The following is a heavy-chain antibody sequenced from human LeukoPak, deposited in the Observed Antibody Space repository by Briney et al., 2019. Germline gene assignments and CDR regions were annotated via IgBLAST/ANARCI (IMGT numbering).Heavy chain of an antibody. CDR3: SRGHLQAPVYSSSWYRAYNWFDP. CDR1: GYTFTSYD. J-gene: IGHJ5*02. CDR2: MNPNSSHT. V-gene: IGHV1-8*03. D-gene: IGHD6-13*01. Sequence: ASVKVSCKASGYTFTSYDINWVQQATGQGLEWRGWMNPNSSHTGYAQKFQGRVTITRNTAISTAYMELSSLRSEDTAVYYCSRGHLQAPVYSSSWYRAYNWFDPWGQGTLVTVSS.